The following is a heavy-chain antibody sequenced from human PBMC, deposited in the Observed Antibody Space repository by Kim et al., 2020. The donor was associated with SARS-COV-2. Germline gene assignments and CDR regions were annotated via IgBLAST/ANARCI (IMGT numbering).Heavy chain of an antibody. CDR1: GFTFDDYA. Sequence: GGSLRLSCAASGFTFDDYAMHWVRQAPGKGLEWVSGISWNSGSIGYADSVKGRFTISRDNAKNSLYLQMNSLRAEDTALYYCAKAMVRGVIIHDAFDIWGQGTMVTVSS. CDR2: ISWNSGSI. CDR3: AKAMVRGVIIHDAFDI. J-gene: IGHJ3*02. D-gene: IGHD3-10*01. V-gene: IGHV3-9*01.